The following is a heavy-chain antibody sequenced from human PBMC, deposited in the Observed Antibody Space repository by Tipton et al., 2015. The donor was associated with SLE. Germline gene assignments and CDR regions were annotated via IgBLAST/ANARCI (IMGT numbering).Heavy chain of an antibody. Sequence: GLVKPSETLSLTCTVSGGSISSYYWSWIRQPPGKGLEWIGYIYYSGSTNYNPSLKSRVTISVDTSKNQFSLKLSSVTAADTAVYYCARDPGNDQDYWYFDLWGRGTLVTVSS. CDR2: IYYSGST. V-gene: IGHV4-59*01. D-gene: IGHD3-10*01. CDR3: ARDPGNDQDYWYFDL. CDR1: GGSISSYY. J-gene: IGHJ2*01.